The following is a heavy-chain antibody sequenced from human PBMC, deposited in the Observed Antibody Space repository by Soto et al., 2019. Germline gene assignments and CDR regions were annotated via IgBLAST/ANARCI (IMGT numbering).Heavy chain of an antibody. CDR2: ISYDGSNK. Sequence: QVQLVESGGGVVQPGRSLRLSCAASGFTFSSYAMHWVRQAPGKGLEWVAVISYDGSNKYYADSVKGRFTISRDNSKNTLYLQMNSLRAEDTAVYYCARAGTIGYSYYFDYWGQGTLVTVSS. V-gene: IGHV3-30-3*01. J-gene: IGHJ4*02. CDR3: ARAGTIGYSYYFDY. D-gene: IGHD3-22*01. CDR1: GFTFSSYA.